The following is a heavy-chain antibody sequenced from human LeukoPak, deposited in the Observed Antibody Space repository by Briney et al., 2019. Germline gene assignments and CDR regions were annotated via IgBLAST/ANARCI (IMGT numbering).Heavy chain of an antibody. CDR3: AKLGCTGTICYANY. Sequence: PGRSLRLSCAASGFTFSSYGMHWVRQAPGKGLEWVSVISGGGDSADYADSVKGRFTISRDNSKNTLYLQMNSLRAEDTALYYCAKLGCTGTICYANYWGQGTLVTVSS. V-gene: IGHV3-23*01. CDR2: ISGGGDSA. J-gene: IGHJ4*02. CDR1: GFTFSSYG. D-gene: IGHD2-2*01.